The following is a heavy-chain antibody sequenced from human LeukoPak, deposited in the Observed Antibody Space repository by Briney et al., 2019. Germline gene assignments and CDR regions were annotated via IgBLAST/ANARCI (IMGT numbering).Heavy chain of an antibody. CDR2: IHHSGTT. CDR3: ARDGWHSYGVDAFDI. CDR1: GGAISGYY. V-gene: IGHV4-59*12. D-gene: IGHD5-18*01. J-gene: IGHJ3*02. Sequence: SETLSLTCTVSGGAISGYYWNWIRHPPGKGPEWIGHIHHSGTTTYNPFLQSRVTISLDTPKNQFSLKLSSVTAADTAVYYCARDGWHSYGVDAFDIWGQGTMVTVSS.